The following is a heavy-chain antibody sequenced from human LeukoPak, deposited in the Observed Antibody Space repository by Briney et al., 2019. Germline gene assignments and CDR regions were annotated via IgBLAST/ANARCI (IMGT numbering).Heavy chain of an antibody. CDR2: IYSGGST. CDR1: GFTVSSNY. Sequence: PGGSLRLSCAASGFTVSSNYMSWVRQAPGKGLEWVSVIYSGGSTYYADSVKGRFTISRDSSKNTLYLQMNSLRAEDTALYYCAKDLDYNVSGPTDYWGQGTLVTVSS. J-gene: IGHJ4*02. CDR3: AKDLDYNVSGPTDY. V-gene: IGHV3-53*01. D-gene: IGHD5/OR15-5a*01.